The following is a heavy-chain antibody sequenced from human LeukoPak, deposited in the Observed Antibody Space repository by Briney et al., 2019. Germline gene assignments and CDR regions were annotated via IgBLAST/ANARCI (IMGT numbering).Heavy chain of an antibody. V-gene: IGHV4-61*02. CDR2: IYTSGTT. J-gene: IGHJ6*03. Sequence: PSQTLSLTCTVSGGSISSGSYYWSWIRQPAGKGLEWIGRIYTSGTTNYNPSLKSRVTISVDTSKNQFSLKLISVTAADTAVYYCARATSSGWDLEGWFYYYYMDVWGKGTTVTVSS. D-gene: IGHD6-19*01. CDR3: ARATSSGWDLEGWFYYYYMDV. CDR1: GGSISSGSYY.